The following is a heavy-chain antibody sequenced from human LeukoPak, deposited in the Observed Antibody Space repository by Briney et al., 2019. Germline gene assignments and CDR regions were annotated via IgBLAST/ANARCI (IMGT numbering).Heavy chain of an antibody. CDR1: GYTLTELS. CDR2: FDPGDGET. V-gene: IGHV1-24*01. J-gene: IGHJ3*02. CDR3: ATKRITMVRGVYAFDI. Sequence: ASVKVSCKVSGYTLTELSMHWVRQAPGKGLEWMGGFDPGDGETIYAQKFQGRVTMTEDTSTDTAYMELSSLRSEDTAVYYCATKRITMVRGVYAFDIWGQGTMVTVSS. D-gene: IGHD3-10*01.